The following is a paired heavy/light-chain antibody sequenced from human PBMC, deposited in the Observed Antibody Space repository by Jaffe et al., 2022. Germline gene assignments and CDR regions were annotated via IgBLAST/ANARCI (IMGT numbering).Light chain of an antibody. J-gene: IGLJ2*01. CDR1: NIGSKN. CDR3: QVWDSSFVV. Sequence: SYELTQPLSVSVALGQTARITCGGNNIGSKNVHWYQQKPGQAPVLVIYRDSNRPSGIPERFSGSNSGNTATLTISRAQAGDEADYYCQVWDSSFVVFGGGTKLTVL. CDR2: RDS. V-gene: IGLV3-9*01.
Heavy chain of an antibody. D-gene: IGHD3-22*01. Sequence: QVQLQESGPGLVKPSETLSLTCAVSGYSISSGYYWGWIRQPPGKGLEWIGSIYHSGSTYYNPSLKSRVTISVDTSKNQFSLKLSSVTAADTAVYYCASVSYYDSSGYYDVHFDIWGQGTMVTVSS. CDR2: IYHSGST. V-gene: IGHV4-38-2*01. CDR1: GYSISSGYY. J-gene: IGHJ3*02. CDR3: ASVSYYDSSGYYDVHFDI.